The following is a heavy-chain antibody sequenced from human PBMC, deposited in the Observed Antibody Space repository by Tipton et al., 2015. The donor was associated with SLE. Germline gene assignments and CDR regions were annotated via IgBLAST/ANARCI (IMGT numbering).Heavy chain of an antibody. CDR2: INHSGST. Sequence: LRLSCDVYGGSFSGYYWSWVRQPPGKGLEWIGEINHSGSTTYNPSLKSRATISIDTSKNQFSLKVSSVTAADTAVYYWARLRVISYYFDSWGQGTLVTVSS. D-gene: IGHD2-21*01. J-gene: IGHJ4*02. CDR1: GGSFSGYY. V-gene: IGHV4-34*01. CDR3: ARLRVISYYFDS.